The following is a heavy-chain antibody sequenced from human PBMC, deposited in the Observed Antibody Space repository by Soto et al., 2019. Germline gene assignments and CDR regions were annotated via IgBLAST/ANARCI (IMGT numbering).Heavy chain of an antibody. V-gene: IGHV1-69*12. CDR3: ARDHLEPYPDALDI. D-gene: IGHD1-1*01. CDR2: IIPIFGTA. Sequence: QVQLVQSGAEVKKPGSSVKVSCKASGGTFSSYAISWVRQAPGQGLEWMGGIIPIFGTANYAQKSQGRVTITADESTSAAHMELCSLRSEDTAVYYCARDHLEPYPDALDIWGQGTMVTVSS. CDR1: GGTFSSYA. J-gene: IGHJ3*02.